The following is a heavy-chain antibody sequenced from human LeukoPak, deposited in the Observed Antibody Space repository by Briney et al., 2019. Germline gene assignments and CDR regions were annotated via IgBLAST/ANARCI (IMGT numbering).Heavy chain of an antibody. V-gene: IGHV1-69*13. CDR1: GGTFSSYA. Sequence: SVKVSCKASGGTFSSYAISWVRQAPGQGLEWMGGIIPIFGTANYTQKFQGRVTITADESTSTAYMELSSLRSEDTAVYYCAREAGRFWNPTFDYWGQGTLVTVSS. J-gene: IGHJ4*02. D-gene: IGHD3-3*01. CDR3: AREAGRFWNPTFDY. CDR2: IIPIFGTA.